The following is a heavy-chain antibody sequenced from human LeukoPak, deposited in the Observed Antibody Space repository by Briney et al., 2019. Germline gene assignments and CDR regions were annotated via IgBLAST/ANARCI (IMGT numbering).Heavy chain of an antibody. CDR3: ARVSGRDFWSGYYCDY. Sequence: GGSLRLSCAASGFTVSSNYMSWVRQAPGKGLEWVSVTYSGGSTYYADSVKGRFTISRDNPKNTLYLQMNSLRAEDTAVYYCARVSGRDFWSGYYCDYWGQGTLVTVSS. J-gene: IGHJ4*02. CDR1: GFTVSSNY. CDR2: TYSGGST. V-gene: IGHV3-66*02. D-gene: IGHD3-3*01.